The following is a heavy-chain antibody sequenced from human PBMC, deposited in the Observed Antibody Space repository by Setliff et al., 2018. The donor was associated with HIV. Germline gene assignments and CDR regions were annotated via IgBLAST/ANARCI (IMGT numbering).Heavy chain of an antibody. J-gene: IGHJ3*02. V-gene: IGHV3-23*01. CDR1: GFTFSSCA. Sequence: GGSLRLPCAPSGFTFSSCAMSWVRQAPGKGLEWVSAISGSGGSTYYAGSVKGRFTVSRDNAENSPYLQMNSLRADDTAVYYCARTYYYDASGYYRPFDIWGQGTMVTVSS. D-gene: IGHD3-22*01. CDR2: ISGSGGST. CDR3: ARTYYYDASGYYRPFDI.